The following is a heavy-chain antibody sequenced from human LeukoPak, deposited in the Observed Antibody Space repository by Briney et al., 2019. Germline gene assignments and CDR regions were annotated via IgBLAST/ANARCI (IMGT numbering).Heavy chain of an antibody. D-gene: IGHD6-6*01. J-gene: IGHJ4*02. CDR1: GGSFSGYY. Sequence: SETLSLTCAVYGGSFSGYYWSWIRQPPGKGLEWIGEINHSGSTNYNPSLKSRVTISVDTSKNQFSLKLSSVTAADTAVYYCARVAARVGYYFDYWGQGTLVTVSS. CDR3: ARVAARVGYYFDY. CDR2: INHSGST. V-gene: IGHV4-34*01.